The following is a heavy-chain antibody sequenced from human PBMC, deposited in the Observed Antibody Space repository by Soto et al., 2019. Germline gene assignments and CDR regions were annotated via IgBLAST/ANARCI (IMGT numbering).Heavy chain of an antibody. CDR3: ATLSGSYFFRYFQH. D-gene: IGHD1-26*01. CDR2: FDPEDGET. Sequence: ASVKVSCKVSGYTLTELSMHWVRQAPGKGLEWMGGFDPEDGETIYAQKFQGRVTMTEDTSTDTAYMELSSLRSEDTAVYYCATLSGSYFFRYFQHWGQGTLVTVSS. J-gene: IGHJ1*01. CDR1: GYTLTELS. V-gene: IGHV1-24*01.